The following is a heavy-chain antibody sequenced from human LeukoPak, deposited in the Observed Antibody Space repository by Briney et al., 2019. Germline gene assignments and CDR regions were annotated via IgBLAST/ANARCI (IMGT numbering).Heavy chain of an antibody. D-gene: IGHD2-2*01. CDR1: GYTFTSYG. J-gene: IGHJ4*02. Sequence: ASVKVSCKASGYTFTSYGISWVRQAPGQGLEWTGWISAYNGNTNYAQKLQGRVTMTTDTSTSTAYMELRSLRSDDTAVYYCARDYCSSTSCLFDYWGQGTLVTVSS. CDR2: ISAYNGNT. V-gene: IGHV1-18*01. CDR3: ARDYCSSTSCLFDY.